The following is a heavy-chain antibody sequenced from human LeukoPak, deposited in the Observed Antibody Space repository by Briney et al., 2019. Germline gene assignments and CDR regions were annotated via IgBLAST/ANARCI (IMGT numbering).Heavy chain of an antibody. V-gene: IGHV1-2*02. Sequence: ASVTVSCKASGYTFTDYYMHWVRQAPGQGFEWMGWINPNDGDTNYAQKFQGRVTMTRGTSISTAHMEVSRLRSDDTAVYYCARANFLYCSSSTCLFDYWGQGTLVTVSS. CDR3: ARANFLYCSSSTCLFDY. D-gene: IGHD2-2*01. CDR1: GYTFTDYY. J-gene: IGHJ4*02. CDR2: INPNDGDT.